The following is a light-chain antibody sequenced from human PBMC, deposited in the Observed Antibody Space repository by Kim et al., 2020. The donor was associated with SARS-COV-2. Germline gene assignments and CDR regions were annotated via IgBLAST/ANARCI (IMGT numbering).Light chain of an antibody. J-gene: IGLJ3*02. V-gene: IGLV1-40*01. CDR1: SSNIGAGYD. Sequence: QSVLTQPPSVSGAPGQRVTISCTGSSSNIGAGYDVHWYQHLPRTVPKLLIYGNSNRPSGVPDRFSGSKSGTSASLAITGLQAEDEADYYCQSYDSSLNGWVFGGGTQLTVL. CDR2: GNS. CDR3: QSYDSSLNGWV.